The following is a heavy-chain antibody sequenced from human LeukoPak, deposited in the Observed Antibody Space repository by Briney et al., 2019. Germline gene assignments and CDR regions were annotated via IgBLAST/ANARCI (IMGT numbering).Heavy chain of an antibody. Sequence: GGSLRLSCAASGFTFDDYAMHWVRQAPGKGLEWVSGISWNSGSIGYADSVKGRFTISRDNAKNSLYLQMNSLRAEDTALYYCAKAYQLLSPPDYWDQGTLVTVSS. J-gene: IGHJ4*02. CDR3: AKAYQLLSPPDY. D-gene: IGHD2-2*01. V-gene: IGHV3-9*01. CDR2: ISWNSGSI. CDR1: GFTFDDYA.